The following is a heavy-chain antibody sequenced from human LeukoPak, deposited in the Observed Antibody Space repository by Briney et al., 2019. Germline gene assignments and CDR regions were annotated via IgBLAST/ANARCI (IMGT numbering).Heavy chain of an antibody. Sequence: PSETLSLTCTVSGGSISSSSYYWGCIRQPPGKGLECIGSIYYSGSTYYNPSLKSRVTISVDTSKNQFSLKLSSVTAADTAVYYCAGDSSGSGGAFDIWGQGTTVTVSS. CDR3: AGDSSGSGGAFDI. CDR2: IYYSGST. CDR1: GGSISSSSYY. J-gene: IGHJ3*02. D-gene: IGHD3-22*01. V-gene: IGHV4-39*07.